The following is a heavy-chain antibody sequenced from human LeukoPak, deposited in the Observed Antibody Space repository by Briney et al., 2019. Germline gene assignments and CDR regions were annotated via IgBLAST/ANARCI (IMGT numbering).Heavy chain of an antibody. CDR2: IYSGGST. CDR1: GFTVSSNY. Sequence: PGGSLRLSCAASGFTVSSNYMSWVRQAPGKGLEWVSVIYSGGSTYYADSVKGRFTISRDNSKNTLYLQMNSLRAEDTAVYYCARVEMATNDDYWGQGTLVTVSS. V-gene: IGHV3-53*01. D-gene: IGHD5-24*01. J-gene: IGHJ4*02. CDR3: ARVEMATNDDY.